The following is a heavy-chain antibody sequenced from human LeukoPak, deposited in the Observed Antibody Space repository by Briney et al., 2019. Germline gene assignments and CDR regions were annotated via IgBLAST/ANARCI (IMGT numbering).Heavy chain of an antibody. Sequence: PGRSLRLSCAASGFTFGDYYMSWVRQAPGKGLEWVAVISYDGSNKYYADSVKGRFTISRDNSKNTLYLQMNSLRAEDTAVYYCARFPPTAIVGATTGLIDYWGQGTLVTVSS. CDR1: GFTFGDYY. J-gene: IGHJ4*02. CDR3: ARFPPTAIVGATTGLIDY. D-gene: IGHD1-26*01. CDR2: ISYDGSNK. V-gene: IGHV3-30-3*01.